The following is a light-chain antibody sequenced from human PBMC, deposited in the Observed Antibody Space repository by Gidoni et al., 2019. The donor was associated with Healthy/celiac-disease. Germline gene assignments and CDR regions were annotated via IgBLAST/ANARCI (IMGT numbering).Light chain of an antibody. CDR3: QQSYSIS. V-gene: IGKV1-39*01. Sequence: DIQMTQSPSSLSASVGDRVTITCRASQSISSYLNWYQQKPGKAPKLLIYAASSLQSGVPSSFSGSGSGTDFTLTISSLQPEDFATYYCQQSYSISFGGGTKVEIK. CDR2: AAS. CDR1: QSISSY. J-gene: IGKJ4*01.